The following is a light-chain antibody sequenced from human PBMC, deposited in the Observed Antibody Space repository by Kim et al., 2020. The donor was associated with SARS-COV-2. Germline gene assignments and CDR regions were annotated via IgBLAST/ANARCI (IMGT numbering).Light chain of an antibody. CDR2: QDN. J-gene: IGLJ2*01. CDR3: QAWESNTVT. Sequence: SYELTQPPSVSVSPGQTASITCSGHRLGDKYVGWYQQKPGQSHVMVIYQDNKRPSGIPERFSGSNSGNTATLTISGTQAMDEADYYCQAWESNTVTFGGGTKLTVL. V-gene: IGLV3-1*01. CDR1: RLGDKY.